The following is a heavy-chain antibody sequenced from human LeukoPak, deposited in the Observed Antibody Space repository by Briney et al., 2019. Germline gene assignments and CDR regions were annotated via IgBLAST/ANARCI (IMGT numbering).Heavy chain of an antibody. J-gene: IGHJ4*02. CDR1: GFTFSSYE. CDR3: AKDGHYYDSSGLLDY. D-gene: IGHD3-22*01. CDR2: ISSSGSTI. Sequence: GGSLRLSCAASGFTFSSYEMNWVRQAPGKGLEWVSYISSSGSTIYYADSVKGRFTISRDNSKNTLYLQMNSLRAEDTAVYYCAKDGHYYDSSGLLDYWGQGTLVTVSS. V-gene: IGHV3-48*03.